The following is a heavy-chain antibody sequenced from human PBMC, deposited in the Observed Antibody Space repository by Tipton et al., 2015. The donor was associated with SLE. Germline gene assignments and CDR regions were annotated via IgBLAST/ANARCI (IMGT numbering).Heavy chain of an antibody. CDR3: ARRGLTFNYYYYMDV. CDR1: GFSFSSHS. Sequence: SLRLSCAASGFSFSSHSMYWVRQAPGKGLVWVSRISVDGNTKSYADSVRGRFTISRDYAKNTLYLQMNSLRAEDTAVYYCARRGLTFNYYYYMDVWGKGTTVTVSS. D-gene: IGHD1-20*01. V-gene: IGHV3-74*01. CDR2: ISVDGNTK. J-gene: IGHJ6*03.